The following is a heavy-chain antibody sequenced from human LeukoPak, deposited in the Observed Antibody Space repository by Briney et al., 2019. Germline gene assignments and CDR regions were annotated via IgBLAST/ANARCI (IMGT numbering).Heavy chain of an antibody. V-gene: IGHV3-30*04. J-gene: IGHJ4*02. CDR2: ISYDGSNK. CDR3: ARDPRGSGWYYFDY. CDR1: GFTFSSYA. Sequence: PGGSLRLSCAASGFTFSSYAMHWVRQAPGKGLEWVAVISYDGSNKYYADSVKGRLTISRDNSKNTLYLQMNSLRAEDTAVYYCARDPRGSGWYYFDYWGQGTLVTVSS. D-gene: IGHD6-19*01.